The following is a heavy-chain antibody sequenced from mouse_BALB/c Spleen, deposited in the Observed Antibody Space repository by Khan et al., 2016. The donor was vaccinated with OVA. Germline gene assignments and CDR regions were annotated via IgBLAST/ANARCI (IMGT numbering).Heavy chain of an antibody. CDR3: TRRATWFFDV. CDR1: GYTFTNYW. D-gene: IGHD3-1*01. J-gene: IGHJ1*01. CDR2: IYPGDGYI. Sequence: VQLQQSGAELVRPGTSVKISCKASGYTFTNYWLGWVKQRPGHGLEWIGDIYPGDGYINYNEKFKGKATLTAGTSSSHAYIQLSSLSSDDSAVYFCTRRATWFFDVWGAGTTVTVSS. V-gene: IGHV1-63*02.